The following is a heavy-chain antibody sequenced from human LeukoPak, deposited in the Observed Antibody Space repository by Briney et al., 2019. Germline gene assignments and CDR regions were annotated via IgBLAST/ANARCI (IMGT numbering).Heavy chain of an antibody. D-gene: IGHD5-18*01. V-gene: IGHV3-74*01. CDR1: GFTFNTYT. Sequence: GGSLRLSCAASGFTFNTYTMNWVRQAPGKGLMWVSRINRGGSRTDYADSVKGRFTISRDDAKNTLYLQLNSLRAEDTAVYFCARGGSDTAMAHDYWGQGTLVTVSS. CDR2: INRGGSRT. J-gene: IGHJ4*02. CDR3: ARGGSDTAMAHDY.